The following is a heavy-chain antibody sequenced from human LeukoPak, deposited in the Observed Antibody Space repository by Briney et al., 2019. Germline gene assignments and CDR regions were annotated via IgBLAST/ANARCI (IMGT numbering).Heavy chain of an antibody. CDR3: ARPPGSSGALYGY. CDR2: ISYDGSNK. Sequence: LSGGSLRLSCAASEFTFSNYAMHWVRQAPGKGLEWVAVISYDGSNKYYADSVKGRFTISRDNSKNTLYLQMNSLRAEDTAVYYCARPPGSSGALYGYWGQGTLVTVSS. V-gene: IGHV3-30-3*01. J-gene: IGHJ4*02. CDR1: EFTFSNYA. D-gene: IGHD6-19*01.